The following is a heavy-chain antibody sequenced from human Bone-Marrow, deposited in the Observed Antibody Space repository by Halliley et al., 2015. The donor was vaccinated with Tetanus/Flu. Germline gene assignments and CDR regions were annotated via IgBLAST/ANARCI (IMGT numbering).Heavy chain of an antibody. V-gene: IGHV3-30*01. CDR3: AKGNTASWYWGYFEY. CDR2: ISYEGSNK. Sequence: ISYEGSNKYYADSVKGRFTVSRDNSKNTLYLQINSLSTEDTAVYYCAKGNTASWYWGYFEYWGQGTLVTVSS. D-gene: IGHD6-13*01. J-gene: IGHJ4*02.